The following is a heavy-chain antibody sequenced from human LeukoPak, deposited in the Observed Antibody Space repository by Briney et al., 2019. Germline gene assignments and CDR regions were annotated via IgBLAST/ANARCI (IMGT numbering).Heavy chain of an antibody. CDR3: ARVVVAATPPSYYYYYMDV. Sequence: ASVKVSCKASGYTFTGYYMHWVRQAPGQGLEWMGWINPNSGGTNCAQKFQGRVTMTRNTSISTAYMELSSLRSEDTAVYYCARVVVAATPPSYYYYYMDVWGKGTTVTISS. CDR1: GYTFTGYY. V-gene: IGHV1-2*02. D-gene: IGHD2-15*01. J-gene: IGHJ6*03. CDR2: INPNSGGT.